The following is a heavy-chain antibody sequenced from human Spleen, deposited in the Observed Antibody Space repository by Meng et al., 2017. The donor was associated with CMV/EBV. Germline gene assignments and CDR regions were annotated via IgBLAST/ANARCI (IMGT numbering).Heavy chain of an antibody. CDR3: ARDFSLEWLLWGVIDP. CDR1: GASIDTSSYY. D-gene: IGHD3-3*01. CDR2: ISYDGST. V-gene: IGHV4-39*07. Sequence: GSLRLSCTVSGASIDTSSYYWGWIRQPPGKGLEWIGSISYDGSTYYNPSLKSRVTISIDTSENHFSLKLSSVTAADTAVYYCARDFSLEWLLWGVIDPWGPGTLVTVSS. J-gene: IGHJ5*02.